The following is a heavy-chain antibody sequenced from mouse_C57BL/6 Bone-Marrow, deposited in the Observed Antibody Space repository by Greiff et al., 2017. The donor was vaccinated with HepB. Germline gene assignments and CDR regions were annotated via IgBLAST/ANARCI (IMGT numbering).Heavy chain of an antibody. V-gene: IGHV2-2*01. Sequence: QVQLQQSGPGLVQPSQSLSITYTVSGFSLPSYGVRWVRQSPGKGLEWLGVICSGGSTDYNAAFISRLSISKDNSKSQVFFKMNSLQADATAIYYCARGWRLGYWGQGTTLTVSS. CDR1: GFSLPSYG. J-gene: IGHJ2*01. D-gene: IGHD1-1*02. CDR3: ARGWRLGY. CDR2: ICSGGST.